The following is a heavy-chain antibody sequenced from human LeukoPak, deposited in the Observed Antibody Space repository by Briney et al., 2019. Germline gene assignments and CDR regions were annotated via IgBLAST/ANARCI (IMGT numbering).Heavy chain of an antibody. J-gene: IGHJ6*03. D-gene: IGHD3-22*01. CDR1: GGSFSGYY. Sequence: SETLSLTCAVSGGSFSGYYWTWIRQSPGKGLEWIGEINPSGSTYYSPSLKSRLTISRDTSKNQFSLRLSSVTAADTAVYYCARGRQEISMILVVMTGVSYYLDVWGKGTTVTVS. V-gene: IGHV4-34*01. CDR3: ARGRQEISMILVVMTGVSYYLDV. CDR2: INPSGST.